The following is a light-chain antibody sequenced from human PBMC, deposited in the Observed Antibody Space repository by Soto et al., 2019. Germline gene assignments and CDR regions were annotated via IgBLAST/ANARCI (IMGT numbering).Light chain of an antibody. CDR1: QSISSY. J-gene: IGKJ3*01. CDR3: QQSYSTPLT. V-gene: IGKV1-39*01. Sequence: DIPMTQSPSSLSASVGDRVTITCRASQSISSYLNWYQQKPGKAPKLLIYAASSLQSGVPSRFSGSGSGTDFTLTISSLPPEDFATYYCQQSYSTPLTFGPGTKVDIQ. CDR2: AAS.